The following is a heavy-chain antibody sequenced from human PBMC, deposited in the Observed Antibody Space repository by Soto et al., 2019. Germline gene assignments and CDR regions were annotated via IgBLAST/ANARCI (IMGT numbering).Heavy chain of an antibody. CDR3: ARTGDYLADY. V-gene: IGHV6-1*01. CDR2: TYYRSKWSS. J-gene: IGHJ4*01. Sequence: PSQPLSLTCAISGDSVSSKSAAWHWIRQSPSRGLEWLGRTYYRSKWSSNYAVSVKSRITINPDTSKNQFSLQLRSVTPDDTAMYYCARTGDYLADYWGQGTLDNVSS. CDR1: GDSVSSKSAA. D-gene: IGHD3-9*01.